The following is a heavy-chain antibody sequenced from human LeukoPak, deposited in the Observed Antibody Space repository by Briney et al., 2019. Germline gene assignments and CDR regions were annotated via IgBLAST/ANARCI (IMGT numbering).Heavy chain of an antibody. CDR2: VSPPGGGT. J-gene: IGHJ4*02. CDR1: GFTFSNYA. Sequence: GGSLRLSCEASGFTFSNYAMNWVRLAPGKGLEWVSGVSPPGGGTYYADSVKGRFTISRDDSRNTLSLQMNSLRVEDTAVYYCARDLAWGAFDYWGQGILVAVSS. CDR3: ARDLAWGAFDY. V-gene: IGHV3-23*01. D-gene: IGHD7-27*01.